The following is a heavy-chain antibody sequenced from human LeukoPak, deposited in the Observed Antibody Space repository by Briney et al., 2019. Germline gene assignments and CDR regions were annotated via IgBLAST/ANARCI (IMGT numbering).Heavy chain of an antibody. CDR3: ARVSWFPGTSYYYMDV. J-gene: IGHJ6*03. V-gene: IGHV4-59*01. Sequence: SETLSLTCTVSGGSISSYYWSWIRQPPGKGLEWIGYIHNSGTTNYNPSLKSRVTISVNTSKNQFSLKLSSVTAADTAVYYCARVSWFPGTSYYYMDVWGKGTTVTVSS. CDR2: IHNSGTT. CDR1: GGSISSYY. D-gene: IGHD1-1*01.